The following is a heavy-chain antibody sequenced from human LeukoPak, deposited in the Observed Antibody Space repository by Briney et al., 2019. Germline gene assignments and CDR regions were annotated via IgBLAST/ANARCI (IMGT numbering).Heavy chain of an antibody. Sequence: ASVKVSCKASGYTFTSYGITWVRQAPGQGLEWMGWRSAYNGNTKYAQTLQGRVTMTTDTSTSTAYMELRSLRSDDTAVYYCARDHSSSCQLFDYWGQGTLVTVSS. D-gene: IGHD6-13*01. CDR2: RSAYNGNT. CDR1: GYTFTSYG. J-gene: IGHJ4*02. V-gene: IGHV1-18*01. CDR3: ARDHSSSCQLFDY.